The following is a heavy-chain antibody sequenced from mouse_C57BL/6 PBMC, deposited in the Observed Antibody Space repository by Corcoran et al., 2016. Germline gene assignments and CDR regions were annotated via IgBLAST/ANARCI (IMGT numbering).Heavy chain of an antibody. CDR2: INPNNGGT. J-gene: IGHJ2*01. Sequence: EVQLQQSGPELVKPGASVKISCKASGYTFTDYYMNWVKQSHGKSLEWIGDINPNNGGTSYNQKFKGNATLTVDKSSSTAYMGLRSLTSEDSAVYYCARGAITTVVPFDYWGQGTTLTVSS. CDR1: GYTFTDYY. CDR3: ARGAITTVVPFDY. D-gene: IGHD1-1*01. V-gene: IGHV1-26*01.